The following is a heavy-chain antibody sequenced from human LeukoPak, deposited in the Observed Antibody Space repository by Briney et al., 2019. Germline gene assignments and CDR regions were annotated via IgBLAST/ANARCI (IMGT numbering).Heavy chain of an antibody. V-gene: IGHV4-59*01. CDR1: GGSISSYY. CDR2: IYYSGST. J-gene: IGHJ4*02. Sequence: PSETLSLTCTVSGGSISSYYWSRIRQPPGKGLEWIGYIYYSGSTNCNPSLKSRVTISVDTSKNQFSLKLSSVTAADTAVYYCARADIEDGYNQYYFDYWGQGTLVTVSS. CDR3: ARADIEDGYNQYYFDY. D-gene: IGHD5-24*01.